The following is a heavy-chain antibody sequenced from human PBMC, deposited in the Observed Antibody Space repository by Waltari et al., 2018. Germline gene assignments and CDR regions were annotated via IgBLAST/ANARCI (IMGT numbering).Heavy chain of an antibody. J-gene: IGHJ3*02. Sequence: QVQLQQSGPGLVKPSQTLSLTCAISGDSVSSNSATWNWIRQSPSSGLEWLGRTYYRAKWAKDYAGSVRSRITINPDTSKNQFSLQLNSVTPEDTAVYYCARRVPVGANAFDIWGQGTMVTVSS. CDR1: GDSVSSNSAT. CDR3: ARRVPVGANAFDI. D-gene: IGHD1-26*01. CDR2: TYYRAKWAK. V-gene: IGHV6-1*01.